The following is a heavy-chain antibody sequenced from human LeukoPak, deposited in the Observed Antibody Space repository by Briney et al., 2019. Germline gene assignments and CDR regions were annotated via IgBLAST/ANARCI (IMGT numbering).Heavy chain of an antibody. CDR1: GFTFSSYA. CDR2: ISGSGGST. D-gene: IGHD1-26*01. V-gene: IGHV3-23*01. CDR3: ARDGIRGGSYYVGY. J-gene: IGHJ4*02. Sequence: GGSLRLSCAASGFTFSSYAMSWVRQAPGKGLEWVSAISGSGGSTYYADSVKGRFTISRDNSKNTLYLQMNSLRAEDTAVYYCARDGIRGGSYYVGYWGQGTLVTVSS.